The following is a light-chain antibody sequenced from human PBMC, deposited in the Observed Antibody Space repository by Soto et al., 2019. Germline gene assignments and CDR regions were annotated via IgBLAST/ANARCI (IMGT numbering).Light chain of an antibody. CDR2: DVM. V-gene: IGLV2-14*01. J-gene: IGLJ1*01. Sequence: QSALTQPASVSGSPGQTITISCTGSTGDVGGHNYVSWYQQHPGKAPKLVIYDVMNRPSGVSSRFSGSKSGNTASLTISGLQAVDEADYYCSSHTSSSPYVFGSGTKVTVL. CDR1: TGDVGGHNY. CDR3: SSHTSSSPYV.